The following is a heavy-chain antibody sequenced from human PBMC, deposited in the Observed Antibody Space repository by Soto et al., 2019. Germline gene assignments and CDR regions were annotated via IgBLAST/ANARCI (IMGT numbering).Heavy chain of an antibody. CDR2: INAGNGNT. Sequence: ASVKVSCKASGYTFTSYAMHWVRQAPGQRLEWMGWINAGNGNTKYSQKFQGRVTITRDTSASTAYMELSSLRSEDTAVYYCARGSSSSFYYYYYMDVWGKGTTVTVSS. V-gene: IGHV1-3*01. CDR1: GYTFTSYA. D-gene: IGHD6-6*01. CDR3: ARGSSSSFYYYYYMDV. J-gene: IGHJ6*03.